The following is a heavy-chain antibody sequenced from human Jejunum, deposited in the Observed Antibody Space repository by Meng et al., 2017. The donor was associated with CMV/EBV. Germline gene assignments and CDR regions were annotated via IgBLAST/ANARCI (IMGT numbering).Heavy chain of an antibody. CDR3: VRGGGGGYYGFR. CDR1: GIPFSNSW. J-gene: IGHJ4*02. D-gene: IGHD3/OR15-3a*01. V-gene: IGHV3-74*01. Sequence: SGIPFSNSWMHWVRQGPGKGLVWVSRIKSDGSGTTYADSVKGRFTVSRDNAKNTLYLQMDSLRAEDTAVYYCVRGGGGGYYGFRWGRGTLVTVSS. CDR2: IKSDGSGT.